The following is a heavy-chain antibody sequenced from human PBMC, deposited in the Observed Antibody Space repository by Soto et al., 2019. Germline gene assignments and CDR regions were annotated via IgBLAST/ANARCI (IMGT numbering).Heavy chain of an antibody. CDR2: ISSGGGNT. V-gene: IGHV3-23*01. Sequence: EVQLLESGGGLVQPGGSLRLSCAASGFTFSSYAMSWVRQAPGKGLEWVSAISSGGGNTYYADSVKGRFTISRDNSKNTLYLQMNSLSAEDTAVYYCAKEKAAPGGAFDIWGQGTMVTVSS. J-gene: IGHJ3*02. CDR3: AKEKAAPGGAFDI. CDR1: GFTFSSYA. D-gene: IGHD6-13*01.